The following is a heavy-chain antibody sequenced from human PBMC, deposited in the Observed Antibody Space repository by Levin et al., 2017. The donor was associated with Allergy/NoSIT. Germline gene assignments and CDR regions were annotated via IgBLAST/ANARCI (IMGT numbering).Heavy chain of an antibody. Sequence: KPWGSLRLSCAASGFTFSNAWMSWVRQAPGKGLEWVGRIKSKTDGGTTDYAAPVKGRFTISRDDSKNTLYLQMNSLKTEDTAVYYCLSSSGWHFDYWGQGTLVTVSS. CDR3: LSSSGWHFDY. V-gene: IGHV3-15*01. D-gene: IGHD6-19*01. CDR1: GFTFSNAW. CDR2: IKSKTDGGTT. J-gene: IGHJ4*02.